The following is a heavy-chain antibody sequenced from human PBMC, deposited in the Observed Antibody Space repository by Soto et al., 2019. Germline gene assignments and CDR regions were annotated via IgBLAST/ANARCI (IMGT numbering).Heavy chain of an antibody. Sequence: EVQLVETGGGLIQPGGSLRLSCAASGFTVSSNYMSWVRQAPGKGLEWVSVMYIGGSTYYADSVKVRFTISRDNAKNTLYLQRNSLRAEDTAVYYCAREEDASYYPYFDCWGQGNLVTVSS. CDR1: GFTVSSNY. CDR2: MYIGGST. J-gene: IGHJ4*02. CDR3: AREEDASYYPYFDC. D-gene: IGHD1-26*01. V-gene: IGHV3-53*02.